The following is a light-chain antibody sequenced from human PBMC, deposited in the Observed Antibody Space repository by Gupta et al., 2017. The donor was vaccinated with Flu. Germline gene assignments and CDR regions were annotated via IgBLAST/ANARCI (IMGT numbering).Light chain of an antibody. CDR2: DTN. V-gene: IGLV1-51*01. CDR3: GTWDNSLSAGV. CDR1: SPNIENYY. Sequence: QSVLTQPPSVSAAPGPKVTLSCSGTSPNIENYYVSWYQQLPGTAPKLLIYDTNKRPSGIPDRFSGSKSGTSATLDITGLQTGDEADYYCGTWDNSLSAGVFGGGTKVTVL. J-gene: IGLJ2*01.